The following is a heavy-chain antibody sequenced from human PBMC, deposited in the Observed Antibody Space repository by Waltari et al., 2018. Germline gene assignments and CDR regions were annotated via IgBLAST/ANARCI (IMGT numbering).Heavy chain of an antibody. D-gene: IGHD6-13*01. J-gene: IGHJ4*02. Sequence: QVQLQESGPGLVKPSETLSLTCTVSGGSISSYYWSWIRQPAGKGREWIGRIDTSGSTNYNPSLKSRVTMSVDTSKNQFSLKLSSVTAADTAVYYCARAGHSDSSSWTEYFDYWGQGTLVTVSS. V-gene: IGHV4-4*07. CDR2: IDTSGST. CDR3: ARAGHSDSSSWTEYFDY. CDR1: GGSISSYY.